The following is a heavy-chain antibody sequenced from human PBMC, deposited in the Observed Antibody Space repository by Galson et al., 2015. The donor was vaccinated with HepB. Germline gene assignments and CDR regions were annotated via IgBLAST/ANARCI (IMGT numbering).Heavy chain of an antibody. Sequence: SVKVSCKASGYTFTNYGINWVRQAPGQGLEWMGWISAYNGNTKYAQKFQGRVTMTTDTTTRTAYMELRSLRSDDTAVYYCARPNRGRYYFDYWGQGTLVTVSS. J-gene: IGHJ4*02. CDR2: ISAYNGNT. V-gene: IGHV1-18*01. CDR3: ARPNRGRYYFDY. D-gene: IGHD7-27*01. CDR1: GYTFTNYG.